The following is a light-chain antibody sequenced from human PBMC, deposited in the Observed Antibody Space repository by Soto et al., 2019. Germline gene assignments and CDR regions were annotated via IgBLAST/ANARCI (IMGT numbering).Light chain of an antibody. V-gene: IGKV1-9*01. CDR1: QGINNY. CDR2: GAS. J-gene: IGKJ5*01. Sequence: IQLTPSPSSLSASVGDRVTITCRASQGINNYVAWYQQKPGKAPKLLIYGASTLQSGVPSRFSGSGSGTDFTLTISSLLPEDFATYYCRQLNNYPITFGQGTRLEIK. CDR3: RQLNNYPIT.